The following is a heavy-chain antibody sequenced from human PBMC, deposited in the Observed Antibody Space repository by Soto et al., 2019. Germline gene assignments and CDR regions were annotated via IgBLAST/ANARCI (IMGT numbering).Heavy chain of an antibody. CDR2: VYNSGST. CDR1: GGSISSNY. J-gene: IGHJ4*02. Sequence: LSLTCTVSGGSISSNYWTWIRQPPGKGLEWIGYVYNSGSTNYNPSLKSRVTISEDTSKSQFSLKVNSMTAADTAFYHCARYRREAVAGYTLDNWGQGILVTVSS. D-gene: IGHD6-13*01. V-gene: IGHV4-59*01. CDR3: ARYRREAVAGYTLDN.